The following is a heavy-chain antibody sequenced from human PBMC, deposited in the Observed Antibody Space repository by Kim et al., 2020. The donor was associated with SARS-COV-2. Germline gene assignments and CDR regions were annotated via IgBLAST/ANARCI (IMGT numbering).Heavy chain of an antibody. J-gene: IGHJ5*02. D-gene: IGHD6-19*01. Sequence: ASVKVSCKASGYTFTSYAMHWVRQAPGQRLEWMGWINAGNGNTKYSQKFQGRVTITRDTSASTAYMELSSLRSEDTAVYYCARARQWLDKNWFDPWGQGTLVTVSS. V-gene: IGHV1-3*01. CDR2: INAGNGNT. CDR1: GYTFTSYA. CDR3: ARARQWLDKNWFDP.